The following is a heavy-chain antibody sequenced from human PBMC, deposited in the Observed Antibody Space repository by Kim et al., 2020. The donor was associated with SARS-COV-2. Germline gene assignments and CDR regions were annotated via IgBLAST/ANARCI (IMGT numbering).Heavy chain of an antibody. V-gene: IGHV3-23*01. CDR1: GFRFSSHA. D-gene: IGHD1-26*01. Sequence: GGSLRLSCVASGFRFSSHAMTWVRQAPGKGLERVSIISGGGDTIYYAASVKGRFTVSSDNSKNTLYLQMNSLRAEDTALYFCAKDQSGNYYYYSGMDVWG. J-gene: IGHJ6*01. CDR3: AKDQSGNYYYYSGMDV. CDR2: ISGGGDTI.